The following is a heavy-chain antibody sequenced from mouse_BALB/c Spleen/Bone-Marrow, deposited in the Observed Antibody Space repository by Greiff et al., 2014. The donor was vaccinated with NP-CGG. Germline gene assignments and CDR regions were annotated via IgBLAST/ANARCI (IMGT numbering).Heavy chain of an antibody. V-gene: IGHV1S81*02. Sequence: VQLQQSGAELVKPGASVKLSCKASGYTFTSYYMYWVKQRPGQGLEWIGGINPSNGVNNFNEKFKSKAPLTVDKSSSTAYMQLSSLTSEDSAVYYCSRGGNFDVMDYWGQGTSVTVSS. CDR3: SRGGNFDVMDY. CDR2: INPSNGVN. CDR1: GYTFTSYY. J-gene: IGHJ4*01. D-gene: IGHD2-1*01.